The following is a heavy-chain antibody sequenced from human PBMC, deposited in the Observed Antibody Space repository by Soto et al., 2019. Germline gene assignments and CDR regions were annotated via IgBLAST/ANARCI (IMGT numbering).Heavy chain of an antibody. Sequence: SETLSLTCAVSGGSISSGGYSWSWIRQPPGKGLEWIGYIYHSGSTYYNPSLKSRVTISVDRSKNQFSLKLSSVTAADTAVYYFSREAGYSYGIRSFDYWGQGTLVTVSS. CDR1: GGSISSGGYS. CDR2: IYHSGST. V-gene: IGHV4-30-2*01. CDR3: SREAGYSYGIRSFDY. J-gene: IGHJ4*02. D-gene: IGHD5-18*01.